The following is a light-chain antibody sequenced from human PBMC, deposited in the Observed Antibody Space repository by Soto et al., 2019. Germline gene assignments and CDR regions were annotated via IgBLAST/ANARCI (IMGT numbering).Light chain of an antibody. Sequence: EIVLTQSPCTLSLSPGERATLSCRASQSVSSSYLAWYQQKPGQAPRLLIYGASSRATAIPDRFSGSGSGTDFTLTISRLEPEDFAVYYCQQYDSSPLTFGGGTKVEIK. J-gene: IGKJ4*01. CDR3: QQYDSSPLT. CDR1: QSVSSSY. CDR2: GAS. V-gene: IGKV3-20*01.